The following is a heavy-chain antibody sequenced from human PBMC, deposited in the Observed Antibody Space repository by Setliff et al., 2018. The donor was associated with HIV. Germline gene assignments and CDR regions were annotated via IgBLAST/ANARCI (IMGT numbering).Heavy chain of an antibody. CDR2: IWYDGTNA. CDR1: GFTFSSYS. Sequence: GGSLRLSCAASGFTFSSYSMNWVRQAPGKGLEWVAGIWYDGTNAEYLDSVKGRFTISRDNSERTVYLEMNGVRVEDTAVYYCLKGVVATFFYYMDVWGKGTTVTVSS. CDR3: LKGVVATFFYYMDV. J-gene: IGHJ6*03. V-gene: IGHV3-33*08. D-gene: IGHD3-3*01.